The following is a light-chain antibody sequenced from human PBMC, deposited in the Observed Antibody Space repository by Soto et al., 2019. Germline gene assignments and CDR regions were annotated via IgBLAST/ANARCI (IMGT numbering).Light chain of an antibody. J-gene: IGKJ5*01. Sequence: DIHMTQSPSSLSASVGDRVTITCRASQSISSYLNWYQQKPGKAPKLLIYAASSLQSGAPSRFSGSGSGTDFTLTISSLQTDDFATYYCQQHNTYSTFGQGTRLEIK. CDR3: QQHNTYST. V-gene: IGKV1-39*01. CDR1: QSISSY. CDR2: AAS.